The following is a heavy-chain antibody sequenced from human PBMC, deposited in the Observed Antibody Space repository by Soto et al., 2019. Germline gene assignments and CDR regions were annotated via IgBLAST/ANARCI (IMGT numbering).Heavy chain of an antibody. CDR1: GFSFTNFA. CDR2: IGASGDIT. Sequence: VGSLRLSCAASGFSFTNFAMSWVRQAPVKGLEWVAGIGASGDITWYADSVKGRLSISRDNSKNTLYLQLNSLRFEDTAVYYCAKDDFTDRGDDYFDYWGPGTLVTSPQ. CDR3: AKDDFTDRGDDYFDY. J-gene: IGHJ4*02. D-gene: IGHD2-21*02. V-gene: IGHV3-23*01.